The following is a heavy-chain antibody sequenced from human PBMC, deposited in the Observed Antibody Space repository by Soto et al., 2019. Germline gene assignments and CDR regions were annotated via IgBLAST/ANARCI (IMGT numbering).Heavy chain of an antibody. CDR2: IPQDGVDG. V-gene: IGHV3-7*03. CDR3: ARDHLILPAHDFFYGSDV. CDR1: GFTFSMYS. J-gene: IGHJ6*02. D-gene: IGHD2-21*02. Sequence: GGSLRLSCEVSGFTFSMYSMSWVRQSPGKGLEWVAKIPQDGVDGHYADSVKGRFTISRDNGKNSLYLQLNNLRAEDTAVYYCARDHLILPAHDFFYGSDVWGRVATVTAS.